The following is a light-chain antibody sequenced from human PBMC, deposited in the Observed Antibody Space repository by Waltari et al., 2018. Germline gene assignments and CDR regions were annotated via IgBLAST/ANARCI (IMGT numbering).Light chain of an antibody. V-gene: IGKV3-11*01. CDR1: QTVGNS. Sequence: ILLTQSPDTLSLSPGERATLSCWASQTVGNSLAWYQHKPGQPPILLIYGASNRATGIPARFSGSGYGTEFTLTINRLEPEDSAVYYCQQRSISCTFGQGTRLE. CDR2: GAS. J-gene: IGKJ2*02. CDR3: QQRSISCT.